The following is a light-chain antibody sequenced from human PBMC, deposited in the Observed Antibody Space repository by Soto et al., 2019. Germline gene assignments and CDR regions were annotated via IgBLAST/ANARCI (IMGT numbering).Light chain of an antibody. CDR3: QQRSNWIT. V-gene: IGKV3D-20*02. Sequence: EIVLTQSPGILSLSPGERASLSCGASQSITSSFLAWYQQKPGQAPRLLIYGASSRATGIPDRFSGTGSETDFTLTINRLEPEDFAVYYCQQRSNWITFGQGTRLEI. CDR2: GAS. J-gene: IGKJ5*01. CDR1: QSITSSF.